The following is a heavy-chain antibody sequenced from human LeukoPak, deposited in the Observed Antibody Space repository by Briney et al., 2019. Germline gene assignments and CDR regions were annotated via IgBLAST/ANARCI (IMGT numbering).Heavy chain of an antibody. CDR3: ARAYYYDSSGYNSDVFDI. Sequence: GASVKVSCKASGYTFTSYYMHWVRQAPGQGLEWMGIINPSGGSTGYAQKFQGRVTMTRDTSTSTAYMELRSLRSDDTAVYYCARAYYYDSSGYNSDVFDIWGQGTMVTVSS. V-gene: IGHV1-46*01. D-gene: IGHD3-22*01. CDR2: INPSGGST. CDR1: GYTFTSYY. J-gene: IGHJ3*02.